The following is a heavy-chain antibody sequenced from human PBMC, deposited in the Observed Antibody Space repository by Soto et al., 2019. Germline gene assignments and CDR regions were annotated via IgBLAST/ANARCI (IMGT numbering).Heavy chain of an antibody. CDR3: ARGAIFGVVTYYFDY. CDR1: GGTFSSYT. D-gene: IGHD3-3*01. V-gene: IGHV1-69*02. CDR2: IIPILGIA. J-gene: IGHJ4*02. Sequence: SVKVSCKASGGTFSSYTISWVRQAPGQGLEWMGRIIPILGIANYAQKFQGRVTITADKSTSTAYTGLSSLRSEDTAVYYCARGAIFGVVTYYFDYWGQGTLVTVSS.